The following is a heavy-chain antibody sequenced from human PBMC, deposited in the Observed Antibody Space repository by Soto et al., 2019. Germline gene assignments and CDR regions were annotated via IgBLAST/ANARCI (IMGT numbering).Heavy chain of an antibody. Sequence: GGSLRLSCAASGFTFSSYGMHWVRQAPGKGLEWVAVIWYDGSNKYYADSVKGRFTISRDNSKNTLYLQMNSLRAEDTAVYYCARANYCSGGSCYRPHFCDYWGQGTLVTVSS. CDR2: IWYDGSNK. CDR1: GFTFSSYG. D-gene: IGHD2-15*01. V-gene: IGHV3-33*01. J-gene: IGHJ4*02. CDR3: ARANYCSGGSCYRPHFCDY.